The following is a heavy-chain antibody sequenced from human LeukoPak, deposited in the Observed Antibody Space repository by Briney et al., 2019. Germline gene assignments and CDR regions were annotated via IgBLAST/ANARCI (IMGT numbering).Heavy chain of an antibody. CDR2: INPNSGGT. V-gene: IGHV1-2*02. D-gene: IGHD3-16*02. CDR3: ARDPKYVWGSDLDY. CDR1: GYTFTGYY. Sequence: GASVKVSCKASGYTFTGYYMHWVRQAPGQGLEWMGWINPNSGGTNYAQKFQGRVTMTRDTSISTAYMELSRLRSDDTAVYYCARDPKYVWGSDLDYWGQGTLVTVSS. J-gene: IGHJ4*02.